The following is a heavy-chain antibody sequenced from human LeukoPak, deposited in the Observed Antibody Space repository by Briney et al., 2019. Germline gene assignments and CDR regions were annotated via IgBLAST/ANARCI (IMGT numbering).Heavy chain of an antibody. D-gene: IGHD5-24*01. CDR2: IYHSGSA. Sequence: SETLSLTCTVSGGSISSYYWSWIRQPPGKGLEWIGSIYHSGSAYYNPSLKSRVTISVDTSKNQFSLKLSSVTAADTAVYYCASGSMATITWGQGTPVTVSS. V-gene: IGHV4-59*08. CDR3: ASGSMATIT. CDR1: GGSISSYY. J-gene: IGHJ5*02.